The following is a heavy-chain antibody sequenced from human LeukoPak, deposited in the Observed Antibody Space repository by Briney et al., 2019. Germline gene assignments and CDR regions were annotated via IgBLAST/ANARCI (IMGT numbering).Heavy chain of an antibody. J-gene: IGHJ6*02. CDR1: GGSISSYY. CDR3: ARDRGSSSSWYAYYYYGMDV. D-gene: IGHD6-13*01. CDR2: IYYSGST. Sequence: SETLSLTCTVSGGSISSYYWSWIRQPPGKGLEWIGYIYYSGSTNYNPSLKSRVTISVDKSKNQFSLKLSSVTAADTAVYYCARDRGSSSSWYAYYYYGMDVWGQGTTVTVSS. V-gene: IGHV4-59*12.